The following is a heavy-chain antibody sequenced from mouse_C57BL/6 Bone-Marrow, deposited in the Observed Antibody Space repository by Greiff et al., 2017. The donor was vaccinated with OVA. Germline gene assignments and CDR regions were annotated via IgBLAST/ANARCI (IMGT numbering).Heavy chain of an antibody. CDR2: IDPETGGT. Sequence: QVQLQQSGAELVRPGASVTLSCKASGYTFTDYEMHWVKQTPVHGLEWIGAIDPETGGTAYNQKFKGKAILTADKSSSTAYMELRSLTSEDSAVYYCTRSDSNYGDFDDWGQGTTLTVSS. J-gene: IGHJ2*01. V-gene: IGHV1-15*01. CDR3: TRSDSNYGDFDD. CDR1: GYTFTDYE. D-gene: IGHD2-5*01.